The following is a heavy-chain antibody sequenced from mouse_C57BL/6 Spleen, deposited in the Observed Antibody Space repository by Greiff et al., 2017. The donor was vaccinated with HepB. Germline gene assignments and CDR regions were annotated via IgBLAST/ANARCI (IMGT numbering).Heavy chain of an antibody. J-gene: IGHJ3*01. CDR3: AKRDYYDYDGFAY. V-gene: IGHV2-9*01. Sequence: QVQLKESGPGLVAPSQSLSITCTVSGFSLTSYGVDWVRQPPGKGLEWLGVIWGGGSTNYNSALMSRLSISKDNSKSQVFLKMNSLKTDDTAMYDCAKRDYYDYDGFAYWGQGTLVTVSA. CDR1: GFSLTSYG. D-gene: IGHD2-4*01. CDR2: IWGGGST.